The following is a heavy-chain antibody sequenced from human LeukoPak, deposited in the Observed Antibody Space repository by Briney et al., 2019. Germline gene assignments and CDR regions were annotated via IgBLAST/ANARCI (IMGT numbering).Heavy chain of an antibody. CDR2: INHSGST. J-gene: IGHJ3*02. CDR1: GGSFSGYY. V-gene: IGHV4-34*01. Sequence: SETLSLTCAVYGGSFSGYYWSWIRQPPGKGLEWIGEINHSGSTNYNPSLKSRVTISVDTSKNQFSLKLSSVTAADTAVYYCARDTSELGIVGLLAFDIWGQGTMVTVSS. D-gene: IGHD7-27*01. CDR3: ARDTSELGIVGLLAFDI.